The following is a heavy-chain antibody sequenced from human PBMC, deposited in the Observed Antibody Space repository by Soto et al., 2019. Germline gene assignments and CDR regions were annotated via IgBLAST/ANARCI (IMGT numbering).Heavy chain of an antibody. CDR1: GFTFDDYA. Sequence: PVGSLRLSCAASGFTFDDYAMHWVRQAPGKGLEWVSGISWNSGSIGYADSVKGRFTISRDNAKNSLYLQMNSLRAEDTALYYCATAVHSGSDEIWFDPWGQGTLVTVSS. CDR3: ATAVHSGSDEIWFDP. CDR2: ISWNSGSI. V-gene: IGHV3-9*01. D-gene: IGHD1-26*01. J-gene: IGHJ5*02.